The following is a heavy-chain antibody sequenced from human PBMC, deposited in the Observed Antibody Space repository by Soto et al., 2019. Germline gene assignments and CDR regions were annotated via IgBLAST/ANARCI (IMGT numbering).Heavy chain of an antibody. CDR2: TYYKSKWYN. J-gene: IGHJ4*02. Sequence: QTLSLTCAISGDSVSSNSAAWNWIRQSPSRGLEWMGRTYYKSKWYNDYAVSVKSRITINPDTSKNQFSLQLNSVTPEDMAVYYCARAPDWLSIPSFDYWGQGTLVTVSS. CDR1: GDSVSSNSAA. CDR3: ARAPDWLSIPSFDY. D-gene: IGHD3-9*01. V-gene: IGHV6-1*01.